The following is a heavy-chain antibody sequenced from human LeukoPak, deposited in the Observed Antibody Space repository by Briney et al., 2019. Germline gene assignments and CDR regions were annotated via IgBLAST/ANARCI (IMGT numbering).Heavy chain of an antibody. CDR2: ISGSGGST. D-gene: IGHD1-20*01. Sequence: GGTLRLSCAASGFTFSSYGMSWVRQAPGKGLEWVSAISGSGGSTYYADSVKGRFTISRDNSKNTLYLQMNSLRAEDTAVYYCARDEYNWNVDAFDIWGQGTVVTVSS. CDR3: ARDEYNWNVDAFDI. CDR1: GFTFSSYG. V-gene: IGHV3-23*01. J-gene: IGHJ3*02.